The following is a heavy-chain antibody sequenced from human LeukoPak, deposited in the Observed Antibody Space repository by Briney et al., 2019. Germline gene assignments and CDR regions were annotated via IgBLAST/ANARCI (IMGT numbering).Heavy chain of an antibody. Sequence: GGSLRLSCAASGFTFNDYYMSWIRQAPGKGLEWLSYINIGGTNTHYADSVKGRFTISRDNAKKSLYLEMNNLRAEDAVVYYCATDGAGFDTWGQGVLVTVSS. CDR2: INIGGTNT. J-gene: IGHJ5*02. V-gene: IGHV3-11*01. CDR1: GFTFNDYY. CDR3: ATDGAGFDT.